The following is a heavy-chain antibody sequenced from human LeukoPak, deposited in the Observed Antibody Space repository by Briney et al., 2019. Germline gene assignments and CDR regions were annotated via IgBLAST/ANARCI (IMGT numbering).Heavy chain of an antibody. CDR2: INPNSGGT. V-gene: IGHV1-2*02. J-gene: IGHJ4*02. CDR1: GYTFTGYY. D-gene: IGHD6-19*01. Sequence: ASVKVSCKASGYTFTGYYMHWVRQAPGQGLEWMGWINPNSGGTNYTQKFQGRVTMTRDTSISTAYMELSRLRSDDTAVYYCARDELAVAGPDYWGQGTLVTVSS. CDR3: ARDELAVAGPDY.